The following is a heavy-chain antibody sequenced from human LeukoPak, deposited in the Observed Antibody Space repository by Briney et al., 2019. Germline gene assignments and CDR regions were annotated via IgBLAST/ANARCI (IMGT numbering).Heavy chain of an antibody. CDR2: IYSGGRT. V-gene: IGHV3-53*01. CDR1: GLTVGSNY. CDR3: AKSGDSHEHGDYNPQPVDY. Sequence: RPGGSLRPARAAAGLTVGSNYMSSASQHPGSWLEWVSAIYSGGRTYYTNSVKGRFNISRDNSKNTLYLQMNRLRAEDTAVYYCAKSGDSHEHGDYNPQPVDYWGQGTLVTVSS. D-gene: IGHD4-17*01. J-gene: IGHJ4*02.